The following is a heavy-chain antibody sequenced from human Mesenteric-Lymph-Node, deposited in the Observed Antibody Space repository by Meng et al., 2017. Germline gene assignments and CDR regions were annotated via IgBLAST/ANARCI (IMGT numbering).Heavy chain of an antibody. Sequence: QVQLPQSGPSLGEPSGTLSLTCTVSGGSITNRNLWSWVRLPPGKGLEWIGEVYLGGTIHHHPSLQSRVTISVDKSRSQFSLKLTSVSAADTAVYYCVRDTRRGGGWFDPWGQGTLVTVSS. CDR3: VRDTRRGGGWFDP. V-gene: IGHV4-4*02. CDR2: VYLGGTI. J-gene: IGHJ5*02. CDR1: GGSITNRNL. D-gene: IGHD2-15*01.